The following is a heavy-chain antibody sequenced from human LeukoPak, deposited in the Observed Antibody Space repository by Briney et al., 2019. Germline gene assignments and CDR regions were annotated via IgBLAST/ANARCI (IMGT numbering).Heavy chain of an antibody. D-gene: IGHD2-2*01. V-gene: IGHV3-30*01. J-gene: IGHJ3*02. CDR2: ISYDGSNK. CDR1: GFTFSSYA. CDR3: AREVFEYQLLCGAFDI. Sequence: SGRSLRLSCAASGFTFSSYAMHWVRQAPGKGLEWVAVISYDGSNKYYADSVKGRFTISRDNSKNTLYLQMNSLRAEDTAVYYCAREVFEYQLLCGAFDIWGQGTMVTVSS.